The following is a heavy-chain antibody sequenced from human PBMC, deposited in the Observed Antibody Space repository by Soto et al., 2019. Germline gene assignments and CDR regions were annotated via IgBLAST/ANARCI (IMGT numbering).Heavy chain of an antibody. V-gene: IGHV1-2*06. CDR1: GYPFMGYY. D-gene: IGHD3-22*01. CDR3: GTGMMVVSIDY. Sequence: ASVKVSCKTSGYPFMGYYIHWVRQAPGQGLEWMGRINPHRGGPDYAQKFQGRVTMTRDTSICTAYMEVSSLRSDDTAVYYGGTGMMVVSIDYGGQETLLTVSS. J-gene: IGHJ4*02. CDR2: INPHRGGP.